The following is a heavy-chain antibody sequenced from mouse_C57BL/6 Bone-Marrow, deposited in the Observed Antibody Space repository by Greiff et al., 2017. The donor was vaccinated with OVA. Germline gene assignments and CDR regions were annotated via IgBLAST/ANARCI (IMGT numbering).Heavy chain of an antibody. CDR2: IYPGSGST. CDR1: GYTFTSYW. Sequence: VQLQQPGTELVKPGASVKLSCKASGYTFTSYWITWVKQRPGQGLEWIGDIYPGSGSTNYNEKFKSKATLTVDTSSSTAYMQLSSLTSEDSAVYYCARSDGYLFDYWGQGTTLTVSS. D-gene: IGHD2-3*01. CDR3: ARSDGYLFDY. V-gene: IGHV1-55*01. J-gene: IGHJ2*01.